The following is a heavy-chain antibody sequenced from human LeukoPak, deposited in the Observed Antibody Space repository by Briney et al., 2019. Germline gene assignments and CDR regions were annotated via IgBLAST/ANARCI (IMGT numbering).Heavy chain of an antibody. Sequence: ASVKVSCKASGYTLTSYYMHWVRQAPGQGLEWMGIINPSGGSTSYAQKFQGRVTMTRGTSTSTVYMELSSLRSEDTAVYYCARGIAVAAPFDYWGQGTLVTVSS. D-gene: IGHD6-19*01. J-gene: IGHJ4*02. V-gene: IGHV1-46*01. CDR1: GYTLTSYY. CDR2: INPSGGST. CDR3: ARGIAVAAPFDY.